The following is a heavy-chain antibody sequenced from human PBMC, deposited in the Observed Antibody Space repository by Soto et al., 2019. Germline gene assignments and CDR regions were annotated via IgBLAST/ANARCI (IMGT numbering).Heavy chain of an antibody. V-gene: IGHV1-18*01. CDR1: HYSFARYG. CDR2: ISTYNSNT. Sequence: QVQLVQSGAEVKKPGASVKVSCKASHYSFARYGIIWVRQAPGQGLEWMGWISTYNSNTKYAQKFQGRVTMTTDTPTSTAYMNLSSLTSDDTAVYYCAREGYCSSGSCALYSHDFCGMDVWGQGTTVTVSS. CDR3: AREGYCSSGSCALYSHDFCGMDV. J-gene: IGHJ6*02. D-gene: IGHD2-15*01.